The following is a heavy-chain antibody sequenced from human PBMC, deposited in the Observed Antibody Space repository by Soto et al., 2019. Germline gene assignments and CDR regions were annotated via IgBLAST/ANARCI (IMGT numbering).Heavy chain of an antibody. D-gene: IGHD3-3*01. CDR1: GYTFTSYG. Sequence: ALVKVSCKASGYTFTSYGISWVRQAPGQGLEWMGWISAYNGNTNYAQKLQGRVTMTTDTSTSTAYMELRSLRSDDTAVYYCARGDYDFWSGYPADAFDIWGQGTMVTVSS. J-gene: IGHJ3*02. CDR2: ISAYNGNT. V-gene: IGHV1-18*01. CDR3: ARGDYDFWSGYPADAFDI.